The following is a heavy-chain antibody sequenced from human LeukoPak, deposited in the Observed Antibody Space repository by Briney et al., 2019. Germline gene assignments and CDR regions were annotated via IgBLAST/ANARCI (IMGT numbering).Heavy chain of an antibody. D-gene: IGHD1-26*01. CDR2: VYTSGST. J-gene: IGHJ6*03. V-gene: IGHV4-4*07. CDR3: ARDSGKGDTAHMDV. Sequence: SETLSLTCTVSGGSISNYYWSWIRQPAGKGLEWIGHVYTSGSTNYNPSFKSRVTMSVDTSKNQFSLRLSSVTAADTAVYYCARDSGKGDTAHMDVWGKGTTVTVSS. CDR1: GGSISNYY.